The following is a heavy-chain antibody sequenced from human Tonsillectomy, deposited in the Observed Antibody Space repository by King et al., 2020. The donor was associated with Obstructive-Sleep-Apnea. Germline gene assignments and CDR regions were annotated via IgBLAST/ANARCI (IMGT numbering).Heavy chain of an antibody. V-gene: IGHV5-10-1*03. CDR2: IDPSDSYT. CDR3: ARHRPPYYYGSGGYGMDV. J-gene: IGHJ6*02. CDR1: GYSFTSYW. D-gene: IGHD3-10*01. Sequence: DAQLVQSEAEVKKPGGSLTISCKGSGYSFTSYWISWVRQMPGKGLEWMGRIDPSDSYTNYSPSFQGHVTISADKSIRTAYLQWSSLKASDTAMYYCARHRPPYYYGSGGYGMDVWGQGTTVIVSS.